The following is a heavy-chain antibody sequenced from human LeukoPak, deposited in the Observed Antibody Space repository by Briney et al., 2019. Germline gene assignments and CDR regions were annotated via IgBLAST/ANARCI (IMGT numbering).Heavy chain of an antibody. J-gene: IGHJ6*03. V-gene: IGHV3-64*01. D-gene: IGHD1-26*01. CDR1: GFTFSSYA. CDR2: ITSNGGST. Sequence: GGSLRLSCAASGFTFSSYAMHWVRQAPGKGLEYVSAITSNGGSTYYANSVKGRFTISRDNSKNTLYLQMDSLRAEDMAVYYCARGSYYSYYYMDVWGKGTTVTVSS. CDR3: ARGSYYSYYYMDV.